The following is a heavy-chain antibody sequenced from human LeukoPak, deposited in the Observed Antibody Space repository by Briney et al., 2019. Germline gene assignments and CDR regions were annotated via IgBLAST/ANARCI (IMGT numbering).Heavy chain of an antibody. V-gene: IGHV4-39*01. CDR2: IYYSGST. Sequence: SKTLSLTCTVSGGSISSSSYYWGWIRQPPGKGLEWIGSIYYSGSTYYNPSLKSRVTISVDTSKNQFSLKLSSVTAANTAVYYCARQRPLNPYYWGQGTLVTVSS. CDR3: ARQRPLNPYY. CDR1: GGSISSSSYY. J-gene: IGHJ4*02.